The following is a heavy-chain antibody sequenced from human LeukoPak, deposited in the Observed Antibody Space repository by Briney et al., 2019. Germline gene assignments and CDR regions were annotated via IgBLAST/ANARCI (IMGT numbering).Heavy chain of an antibody. J-gene: IGHJ4*02. CDR3: ARGVMITFGGVIVITYYFDY. D-gene: IGHD3-16*02. CDR1: GYTFTGYY. V-gene: IGHV1-8*03. Sequence: ASVKVSCKASGYTFTGYYMHWVRQATGRGLEWMGWMNPNSGNTGYAQKFQGRVTITRNTSISTAYMELSSLRSEDTAVYYCARGVMITFGGVIVITYYFDYWGQGTLVTVSS. CDR2: MNPNSGNT.